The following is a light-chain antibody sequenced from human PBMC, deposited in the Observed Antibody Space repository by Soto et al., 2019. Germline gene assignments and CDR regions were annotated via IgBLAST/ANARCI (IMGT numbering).Light chain of an antibody. Sequence: VLSQSPAILSLSPGERATLSCRASQSVPSTYFAWYQQKAGQPPRLLIYSVSSRATGIPDRFSGSGSGTDFTLTISRLEPEDFAVYYCQQYGSSGTFGQGAKVDI. J-gene: IGKJ1*01. CDR1: QSVPSTY. CDR3: QQYGSSGT. CDR2: SVS. V-gene: IGKV3-20*01.